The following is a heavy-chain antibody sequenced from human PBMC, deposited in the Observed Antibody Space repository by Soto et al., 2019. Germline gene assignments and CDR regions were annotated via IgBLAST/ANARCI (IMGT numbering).Heavy chain of an antibody. D-gene: IGHD3-10*01. J-gene: IGHJ3*02. CDR2: IGYSSSYI. CDR3: ARGDYSGGARWDAFDI. Sequence: GGSLRLSCAASGFTFSSYSMNWVRQAPGKGLEWVSSIGYSSSYIYYADSVKGRFTISRDNAKNSLYLQMNSLRAEDTAVYYCARGDYSGGARWDAFDIWGQGTMVTVSS. V-gene: IGHV3-21*01. CDR1: GFTFSSYS.